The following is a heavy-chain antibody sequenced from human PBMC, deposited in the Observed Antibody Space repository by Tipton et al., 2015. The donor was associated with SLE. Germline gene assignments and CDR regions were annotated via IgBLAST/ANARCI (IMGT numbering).Heavy chain of an antibody. J-gene: IGHJ4*02. V-gene: IGHV4-4*08. D-gene: IGHD6-19*01. Sequence: LRLSCTVSGGSISSYYWGWIRQPPGKGLEWIGYIYTSGSTNYNPSLKSRVTISVDTSKNQFSLKLSSVTAADTAVYYCARGPIAVAANFGYWGQGTLVTVSS. CDR2: IYTSGST. CDR1: GGSISSYY. CDR3: ARGPIAVAANFGY.